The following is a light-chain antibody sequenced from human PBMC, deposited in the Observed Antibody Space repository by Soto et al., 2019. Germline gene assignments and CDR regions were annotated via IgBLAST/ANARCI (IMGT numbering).Light chain of an antibody. CDR2: AAT. Sequence: EIVMTQSPANLSVSPGGRATLSCRASQTVHSNLAWYQHKSGQAPRLLIYAATTRATGIPAGISGSGSGTEFTLTITSLQSEDSAVYFCHQYNDWPVYTFGPGTKLEIK. J-gene: IGKJ2*01. V-gene: IGKV3-15*01. CDR3: HQYNDWPVYT. CDR1: QTVHSN.